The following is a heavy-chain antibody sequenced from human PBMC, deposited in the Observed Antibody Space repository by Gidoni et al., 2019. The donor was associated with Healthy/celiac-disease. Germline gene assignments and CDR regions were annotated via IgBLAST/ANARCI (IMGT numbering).Heavy chain of an antibody. CDR1: GGTFSSYA. Sequence: QVQLVQSGAEVKKPGSSVKVSCKASGGTFSSYAISWVRQAPGQGLEWMGGIIPIFGTANYAQKFQGRVTITADESTSTAYMELSSLRSEDTAVYYCATVPYCSSTSCSSIYYYYYYMDVWGKGTTVTVSS. CDR2: IIPIFGTA. V-gene: IGHV1-69*01. CDR3: ATVPYCSSTSCSSIYYYYYYMDV. J-gene: IGHJ6*03. D-gene: IGHD2-2*01.